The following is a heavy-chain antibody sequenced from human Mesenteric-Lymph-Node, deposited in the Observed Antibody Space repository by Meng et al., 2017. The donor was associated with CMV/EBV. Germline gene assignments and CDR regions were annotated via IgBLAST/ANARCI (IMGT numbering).Heavy chain of an antibody. CDR3: AREGAFRYGSGSYSYFFDY. V-gene: IGHV3-7*01. J-gene: IGHJ4*02. CDR1: GFTFSKHW. CDR2: INQDGSQK. D-gene: IGHD3-10*01. Sequence: GESLKISCAASGFTFSKHWMSWVRQAPGKGLEWVANINQDGSQKYYVDSVKGRFTISRDNTKNSLYLQMNSLRAEDTAVYYCAREGAFRYGSGSYSYFFDYWGQGTLVTVSS.